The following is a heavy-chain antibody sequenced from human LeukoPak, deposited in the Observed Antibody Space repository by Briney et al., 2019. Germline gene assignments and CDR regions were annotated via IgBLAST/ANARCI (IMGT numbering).Heavy chain of an antibody. D-gene: IGHD6-19*01. J-gene: IGHJ5*02. CDR3: ARCPRIAVAGGFDP. Sequence: SETLSLTCAVYGGSFSGYYWSWIRQPPGKGLEWIGEINHSGSTNYNPSLKSRVTISVDTSKNQFSLKLSSVTAADTAVYYCARCPRIAVAGGFDPWGQGTLVTVSS. V-gene: IGHV4-34*01. CDR2: INHSGST. CDR1: GGSFSGYY.